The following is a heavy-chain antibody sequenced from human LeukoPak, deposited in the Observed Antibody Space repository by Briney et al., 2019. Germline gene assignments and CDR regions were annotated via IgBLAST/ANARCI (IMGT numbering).Heavy chain of an antibody. D-gene: IGHD2-21*01. CDR1: GFTVSSNY. CDR3: ARVGSVAAFDY. CDR2: IYSGGST. V-gene: IGHV3-53*01. J-gene: IGHJ4*02. Sequence: RAGGSLRLSCAASGFTVSSNYMSWVRQAPGKGLEWVSVIYSGGSTYYADSVKGRFTISRDNSKNTLYLQMNSLRAEDTAVYYCARVGSVAAFDYWGQGTLVTVSS.